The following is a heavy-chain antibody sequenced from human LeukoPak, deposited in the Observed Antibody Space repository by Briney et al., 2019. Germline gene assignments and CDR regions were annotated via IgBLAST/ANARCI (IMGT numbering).Heavy chain of an antibody. Sequence: GGSLRLSCAASGFTFSSYGMSWVRQAPGKGLEWVSSISSSSSYIYYADSVKGRFTISRDNAKNSLYLQMNSLRAEDTAVYYCARDPIQLWLPSYYYYMDVWGKGTTVTISS. V-gene: IGHV3-21*01. J-gene: IGHJ6*03. D-gene: IGHD5-18*01. CDR1: GFTFSSYG. CDR2: ISSSSSYI. CDR3: ARDPIQLWLPSYYYYMDV.